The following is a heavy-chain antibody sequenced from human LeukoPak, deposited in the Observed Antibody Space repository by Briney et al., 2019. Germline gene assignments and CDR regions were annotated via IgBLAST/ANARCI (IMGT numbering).Heavy chain of an antibody. J-gene: IGHJ6*03. D-gene: IGHD6-25*01. CDR2: ISSSASII. CDR1: GFTFSNFW. CDR3: ARDRGRYYMDV. V-gene: IGHV3-48*01. Sequence: GGSLRLSCGASGFTFSNFWMHWVRQVPGKGLEWVSYISSSASIIYYSDSVKGRFTISRENAKNSLYLQMNSLRAGDTAVYYCARDRGRYYMDVWGKGTTVTISS.